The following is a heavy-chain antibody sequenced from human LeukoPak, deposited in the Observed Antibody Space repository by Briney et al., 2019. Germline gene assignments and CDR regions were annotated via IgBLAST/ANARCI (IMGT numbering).Heavy chain of an antibody. Sequence: GGSLRLSCAASGFTFDDYGMSWVRQAPGKGLEWVSGINWNGGSTGYADSVKGRFTISRDNAKNSLYLQMNSLRAEDTALYYCARAASGDHRVGDAFDIWGQGTMVTVSS. J-gene: IGHJ3*02. V-gene: IGHV3-20*04. CDR1: GFTFDDYG. CDR3: ARAASGDHRVGDAFDI. CDR2: INWNGGST. D-gene: IGHD1-26*01.